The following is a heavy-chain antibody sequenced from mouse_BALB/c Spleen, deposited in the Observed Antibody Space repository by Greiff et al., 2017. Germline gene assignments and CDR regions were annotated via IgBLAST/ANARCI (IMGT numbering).Heavy chain of an antibody. D-gene: IGHD2-1*01. V-gene: IGHV5-6-2*01. Sequence: DVKLVESGGGLVKLGGSLKLSCAASGFTFSSYYMSWVRQTPEKRLELVAAINSNGGSTYYPDTVKGRFTISRDNAKNTLYLQMSSLKSEDTALYYCARAGNYRLYAMDYWGQGTSVTVSS. J-gene: IGHJ4*01. CDR1: GFTFSSYY. CDR3: ARAGNYRLYAMDY. CDR2: INSNGGST.